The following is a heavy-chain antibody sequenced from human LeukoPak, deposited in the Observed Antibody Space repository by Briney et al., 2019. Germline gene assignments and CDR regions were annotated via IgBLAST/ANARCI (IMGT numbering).Heavy chain of an antibody. J-gene: IGHJ4*02. Sequence: ASVKVSCKASGYTFTSNYIHWVRQAPGQGLEWMGMIYPRDGSTNYAQKFQGRVTITADESTSTAYMELSSLGSEDTAVYYCARSLTTVTTPFDYWGQGTLVTVSS. CDR2: IYPRDGST. V-gene: IGHV1-46*01. CDR3: ARSLTTVTTPFDY. CDR1: GYTFTSNY. D-gene: IGHD4-17*01.